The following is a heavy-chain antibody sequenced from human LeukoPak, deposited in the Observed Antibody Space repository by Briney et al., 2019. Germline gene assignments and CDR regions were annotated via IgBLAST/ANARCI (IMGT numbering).Heavy chain of an antibody. CDR3: AREHSGYDFPGRDYYYMDV. CDR1: EFTFSSYE. D-gene: IGHD5-12*01. J-gene: IGHJ6*03. CDR2: ISSSGSTI. V-gene: IGHV3-48*03. Sequence: GGSLRLSCAASEFTFSSYEMNWVRQAPGKGLEWVSYISSSGSTIYYADSVKGRFTISRDNAKNSLYLQLNSLRAEDTAVYYCAREHSGYDFPGRDYYYMDVWGKGTTVTVSS.